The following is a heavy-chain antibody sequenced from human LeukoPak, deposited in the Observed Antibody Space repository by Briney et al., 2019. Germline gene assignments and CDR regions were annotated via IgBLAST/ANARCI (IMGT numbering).Heavy chain of an antibody. D-gene: IGHD3-3*01. CDR1: GYTFTSYG. Sequence: GASVKVSCKASGYTFTSYGISWVRQAPGQGLEWMGWINPNSGGTNYAQKFQGRVTMTRDTSISTAYMELSRLRSDDTAVYYCAGVMSGYAGFPRYWGQGTLVTVSS. J-gene: IGHJ4*02. V-gene: IGHV1-2*02. CDR2: INPNSGGT. CDR3: AGVMSGYAGFPRY.